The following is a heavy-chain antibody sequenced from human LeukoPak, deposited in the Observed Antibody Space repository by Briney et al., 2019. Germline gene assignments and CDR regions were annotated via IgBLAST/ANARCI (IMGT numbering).Heavy chain of an antibody. D-gene: IGHD1-1*01. CDR3: AKDDYYNWNDGGSFHY. V-gene: IGHV3-23*01. CDR1: GFTFDNYA. Sequence: GGSLRLSCEASGFTFDNYAMSWVRQAPGKGLEWVSAITGSGGGIYYAASVEGRFTISRDNSKKTLYLQMSSLRVEDTATYYCAKDDYYNWNDGGSFHYWGQGALVTVSS. CDR2: ITGSGGGI. J-gene: IGHJ4*02.